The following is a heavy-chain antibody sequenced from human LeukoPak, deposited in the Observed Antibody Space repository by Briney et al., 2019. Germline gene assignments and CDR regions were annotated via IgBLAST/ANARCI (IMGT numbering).Heavy chain of an antibody. D-gene: IGHD5-24*01. CDR1: GYTFTGYY. J-gene: IGHJ4*02. Sequence: GASVKVSCKASGYTFTGYYMHWVRQAPGQGLEWMGWINPNSGGTNYAQKFQGRVTMTRDTSISTAYMELSRLRCDDTTAYYCARAEGRDGYNGLDYWGQGTLVTVSS. CDR2: INPNSGGT. V-gene: IGHV1-2*02. CDR3: ARAEGRDGYNGLDY.